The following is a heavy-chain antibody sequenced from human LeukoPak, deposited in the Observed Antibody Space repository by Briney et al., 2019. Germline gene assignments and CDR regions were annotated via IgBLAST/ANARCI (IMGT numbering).Heavy chain of an antibody. J-gene: IGHJ4*02. CDR1: GFTFISYG. V-gene: IGHV3-30*18. D-gene: IGHD1-26*01. Sequence: GGSLRLSCAASGFTFISYGMHWVRQAPGKGLEWVAVISKDGSDKKYADSVKGRFIISRDNSRNTLYLQMNSLRAEDTAVYYCAKGGKWDVTPFDYWGQGTLVTVSS. CDR3: AKGGKWDVTPFDY. CDR2: ISKDGSDK.